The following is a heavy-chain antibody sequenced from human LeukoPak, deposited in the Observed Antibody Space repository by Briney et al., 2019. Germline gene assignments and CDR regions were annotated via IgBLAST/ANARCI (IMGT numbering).Heavy chain of an antibody. J-gene: IGHJ4*02. CDR3: ARALIVVVPAAIDY. Sequence: SETLSLTCTVSGCSISSGYYWGWIRQPPGKGLEWIGSIYHSGSTYYNPSLKSRVTISVDTSKNQFSLKLSSVTAADTAVYYCARALIVVVPAAIDYWGQGTLVTVSS. V-gene: IGHV4-38-2*02. CDR2: IYHSGST. CDR1: GCSISSGYY. D-gene: IGHD2-2*01.